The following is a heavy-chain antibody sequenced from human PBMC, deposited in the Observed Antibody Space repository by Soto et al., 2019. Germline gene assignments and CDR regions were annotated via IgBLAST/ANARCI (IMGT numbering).Heavy chain of an antibody. J-gene: IGHJ6*02. D-gene: IGHD6-13*01. Sequence: PGGSLRLSCAASGFTFSSYGMHWVRQAPGKGLEWVAVIWYDGSNKYYADSVKGRFTISRDNSKNTLYLQMNSLRAEDTAVYYCVRDGRLTSSSWFPQDGMDVWGQGTTVTVSS. V-gene: IGHV3-33*01. CDR1: GFTFSSYG. CDR3: VRDGRLTSSSWFPQDGMDV. CDR2: IWYDGSNK.